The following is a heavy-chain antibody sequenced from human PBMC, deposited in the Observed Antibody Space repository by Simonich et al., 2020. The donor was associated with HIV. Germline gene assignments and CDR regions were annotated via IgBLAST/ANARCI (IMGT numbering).Heavy chain of an antibody. CDR1: GGSFSGYY. D-gene: IGHD4-17*01. CDR3: ARRHPTTVTTPYFDY. J-gene: IGHJ4*02. Sequence: QVQLQQWGAGLLKPSETLSLTCAVYGGSFSGYYWSWIRQPPGKGLEEIGEKKNRGSTNYNPSLTSRVTISVDTSKNQFSLKLSSVTAADTAVYYCARRHPTTVTTPYFDYWGQGTLVTVSS. V-gene: IGHV4-34*01. CDR2: KKNRGST.